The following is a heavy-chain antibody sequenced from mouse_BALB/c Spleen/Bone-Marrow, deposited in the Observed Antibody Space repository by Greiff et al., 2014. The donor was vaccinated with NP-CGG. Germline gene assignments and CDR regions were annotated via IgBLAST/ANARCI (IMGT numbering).Heavy chain of an antibody. Sequence: VHLVESGGGLVKPGGSLKLSCAASGFTFSSYAMSWVRQTPEKRLEWVASISSGGCYTCYPDSVKERFPISRDNAKNTLYLKMGSLRSKDTAIYYCAIRRSDRNYVDYWGQGTLLTVSA. CDR2: ISSGGCYT. V-gene: IGHV5-9-3*01. CDR3: AIRRSDRNYVDY. J-gene: IGHJ2*01. CDR1: GFTFSSYA. D-gene: IGHD2-14*01.